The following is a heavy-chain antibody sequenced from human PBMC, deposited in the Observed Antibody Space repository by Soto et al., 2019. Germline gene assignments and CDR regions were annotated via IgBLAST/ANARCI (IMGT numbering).Heavy chain of an antibody. CDR3: ARDLSNFGSGAIDF. D-gene: IGHD3-10*01. CDR2: ITAAGDTQ. Sequence: EVQLLESGGGLVQSGGSLRLSCLASGFTFSRYNINWVRQAPGQGLEWVAGITAAGDTQYYADSVKGRFGISRDNAKTSLYLQMDSLRDDDTAVYYCARDLSNFGSGAIDFWGLATLVTVSS. V-gene: IGHV3-48*02. CDR1: GFTFSRYN. J-gene: IGHJ4*02.